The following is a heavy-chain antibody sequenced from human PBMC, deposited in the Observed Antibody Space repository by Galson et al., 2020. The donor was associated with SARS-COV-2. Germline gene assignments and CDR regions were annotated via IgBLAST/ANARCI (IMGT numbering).Heavy chain of an antibody. V-gene: IGHV4-34*01. CDR3: AREDPTYYYDSGTGWFDP. Sequence: SETLSLTCAVYGGSFSGYFWSWIRQPPGKGLEWIGEVNHSGSTNYNPSLKSRVTISVDTSKNQFSLKLSSVTAADTAVYYCAREDPTYYYDSGTGWFDPWGQGTLVTVSS. J-gene: IGHJ5*02. CDR1: GGSFSGYF. CDR2: VNHSGST. D-gene: IGHD3-22*01.